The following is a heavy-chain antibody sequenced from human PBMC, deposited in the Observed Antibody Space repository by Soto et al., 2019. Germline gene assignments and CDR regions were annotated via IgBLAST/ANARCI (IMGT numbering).Heavy chain of an antibody. D-gene: IGHD1-26*01. Sequence: SETLSLTCAVSVYSSSSGYFWGCIRQPPGKGLEWIGSVYFTGRANYNPSLKSRVTISADTSKNQFSLKLRSVTAADTAVYYCARRVIAPVGAIDYWGQGALVTVSS. CDR1: VYSSSSGYF. CDR2: VYFTGRA. J-gene: IGHJ4*02. CDR3: ARRVIAPVGAIDY. V-gene: IGHV4-38-2*01.